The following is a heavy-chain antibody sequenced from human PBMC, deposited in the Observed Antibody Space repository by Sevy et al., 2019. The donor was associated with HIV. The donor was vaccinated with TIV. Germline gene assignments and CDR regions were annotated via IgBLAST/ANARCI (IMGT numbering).Heavy chain of an antibody. Sequence: GGSLRLSCAASGFTFSSYSMNWVRQAPGKGLEWVSYISSSSSTIYYADSVKGRFTISKDNAKNSLYLQMNSLRDEDKAVYYCARDPPYYDFWRGYYSYYFDYWGQGTLVTVSS. V-gene: IGHV3-48*02. J-gene: IGHJ4*02. CDR3: ARDPPYYDFWRGYYSYYFDY. CDR2: ISSSSSTI. CDR1: GFTFSSYS. D-gene: IGHD3-3*01.